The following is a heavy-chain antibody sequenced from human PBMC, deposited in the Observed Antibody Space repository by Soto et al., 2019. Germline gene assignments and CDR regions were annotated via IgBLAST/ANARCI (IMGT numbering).Heavy chain of an antibody. CDR3: ARATYYYDSSGYVLDY. Sequence: QVQLVESGGGVVHPGRSLRLSCAASGFTFSSYGMHWVRQAPGKGLEWVAAIWDDGSNKYYADSVKGRFTIYRDNSKNTLYLQMNSLRAEDTAVYYCARATYYYDSSGYVLDYWGQGTLVTVSS. D-gene: IGHD3-22*01. J-gene: IGHJ4*02. CDR2: IWDDGSNK. CDR1: GFTFSSYG. V-gene: IGHV3-33*01.